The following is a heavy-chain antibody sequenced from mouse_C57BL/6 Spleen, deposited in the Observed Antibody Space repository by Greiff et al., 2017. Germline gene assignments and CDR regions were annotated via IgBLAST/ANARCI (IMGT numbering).Heavy chain of an antibody. CDR2: INPNNGGT. J-gene: IGHJ4*01. CDR3: ARWNYYGSSPGMDY. D-gene: IGHD1-1*01. Sequence: EVQLQQSGPELVKPGASVKIPCKASGYTFTDYNMDWVKQSHGKSLEWIGDINPNNGGTIYNQKFKGKATLTVDKSSSTAYMELRSLTSEDTAVYYCARWNYYGSSPGMDYWGQGTSVTVSS. V-gene: IGHV1-18*01. CDR1: GYTFTDYN.